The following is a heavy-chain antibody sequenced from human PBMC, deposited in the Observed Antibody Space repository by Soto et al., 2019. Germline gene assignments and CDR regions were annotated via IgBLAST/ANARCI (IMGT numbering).Heavy chain of an antibody. J-gene: IGHJ4*02. V-gene: IGHV3-74*01. CDR1: GFIFSSHW. CDR2: IGPDGSNM. Sequence: PGGSLRLSCAASGFIFSSHWMHWVRQAPGKGLVWVSHIGPDGSNMRDADSVRGRFTISRDNVNDTLYLQMNNLRAEDSGLYYCTRGPRPISTGTGAYWGQGTQVTVSS. CDR3: TRGPRPISTGTGAY. D-gene: IGHD3-10*01.